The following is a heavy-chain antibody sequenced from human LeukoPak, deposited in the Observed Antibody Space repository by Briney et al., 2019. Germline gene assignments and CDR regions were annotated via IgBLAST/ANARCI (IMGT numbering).Heavy chain of an antibody. Sequence: GGSLRLSCTASGFTFNSYSMNWVRQAPGKGLEWVSSTSSSSSYIYYADSVKGRFTISRDNSKSTLYIQMNSLRAEDTAVYYCARAKPKNMVRGLIMRRESRYYFDYWGQGTLVTVSS. CDR2: TSSSSSYI. CDR1: GFTFNSYS. D-gene: IGHD3-10*01. J-gene: IGHJ4*02. CDR3: ARAKPKNMVRGLIMRRESRYYFDY. V-gene: IGHV3-21*04.